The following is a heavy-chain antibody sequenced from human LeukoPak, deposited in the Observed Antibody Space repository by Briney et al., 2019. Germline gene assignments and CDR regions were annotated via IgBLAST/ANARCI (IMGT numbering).Heavy chain of an antibody. CDR1: GYTFTSYG. J-gene: IGHJ5*02. Sequence: ASVKVSCKASGYTFTSYGISWVRQAPGQGLEWMGWISAYNGNTNYAQKLQGRVTMTTDTSTSTAYMELRSLRSDDTAVYYCVRDVGITVADSFDPWGQGTLVTVSS. V-gene: IGHV1-18*01. CDR2: ISAYNGNT. CDR3: VRDVGITVADSFDP. D-gene: IGHD6-13*01.